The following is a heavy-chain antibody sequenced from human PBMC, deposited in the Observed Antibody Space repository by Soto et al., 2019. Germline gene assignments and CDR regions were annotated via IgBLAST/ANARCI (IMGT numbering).Heavy chain of an antibody. CDR1: GGSISSNY. V-gene: IGHV4-59*01. J-gene: IGHJ6*02. Sequence: SETLSLTCTVSGGSISSNYWSWIRQAPGKGLEWIGNIYFSGSIEYNPSLKSRVTISVDTWKNQFSLKMKSVTAADTAMYYCARGTATTSALSYGMDVWGQGTTVTVSS. D-gene: IGHD4-17*01. CDR3: ARGTATTSALSYGMDV. CDR2: IYFSGSI.